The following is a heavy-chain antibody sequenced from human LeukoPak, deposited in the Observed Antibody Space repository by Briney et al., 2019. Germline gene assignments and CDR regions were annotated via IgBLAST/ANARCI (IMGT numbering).Heavy chain of an antibody. CDR2: ISGSGGST. J-gene: IGHJ4*02. CDR1: GSTFSTYA. D-gene: IGHD2-15*01. Sequence: GGSLRLSCAASGSTFSTYAMSGVRQAPGKGLEWVSGISGSGGSTYYADSVKGRFTISRDNSKNTLYLQMNSLRSEDTAVYYCAKSPDYCRGGTCFDYWGQGTLLTVSS. CDR3: AKSPDYCRGGTCFDY. V-gene: IGHV3-23*01.